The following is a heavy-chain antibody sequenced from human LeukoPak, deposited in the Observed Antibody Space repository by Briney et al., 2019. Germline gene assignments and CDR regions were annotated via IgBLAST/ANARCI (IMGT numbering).Heavy chain of an antibody. CDR1: GGSISSGSYY. V-gene: IGHV4-61*02. Sequence: PSETLSLTCTVSGGSISSGSYYWSWIRQPAGKGLEWIGRIYTSGSTNYNPSLKSRVTISVDTSKNQFSLKLSSVTAADTAVYYCARGSGDNLDYYYMDVWGKGTTVTVSS. J-gene: IGHJ6*03. CDR2: IYTSGST. D-gene: IGHD1-14*01. CDR3: ARGSGDNLDYYYMDV.